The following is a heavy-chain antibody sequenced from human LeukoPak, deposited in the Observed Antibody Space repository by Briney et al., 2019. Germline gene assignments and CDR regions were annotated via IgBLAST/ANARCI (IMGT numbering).Heavy chain of an antibody. Sequence: GGSLRLSCAASGFTFSSYSMKWVRQAPGKGLEWVSSISSSSSSIHHADSVRGRFTISRDNAKNSLYLQMNSLRAEDTAVYYCAREGGYGKSGDYQGQGTLVTVSS. V-gene: IGHV3-21*01. D-gene: IGHD6-25*01. CDR3: AREGGYGKSGDY. CDR1: GFTFSSYS. CDR2: ISSSSSSI. J-gene: IGHJ4*02.